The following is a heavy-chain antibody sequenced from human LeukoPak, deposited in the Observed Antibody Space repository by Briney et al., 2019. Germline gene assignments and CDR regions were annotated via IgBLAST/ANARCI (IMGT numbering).Heavy chain of an antibody. Sequence: PSETLSLTCTVSGGSISSYYWSRIRQPPGKGLEWIGYIYYSGSTNYNPSLKSRVTISVDTSKNQFSLKLSSVTAADTAVYYCARIDYGDYFDYWGQGTLVTVSS. CDR3: ARIDYGDYFDY. D-gene: IGHD4-17*01. V-gene: IGHV4-59*01. J-gene: IGHJ4*02. CDR1: GGSISSYY. CDR2: IYYSGST.